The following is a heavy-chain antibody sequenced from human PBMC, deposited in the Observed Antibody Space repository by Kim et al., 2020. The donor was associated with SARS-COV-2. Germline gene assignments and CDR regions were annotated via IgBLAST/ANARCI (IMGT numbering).Heavy chain of an antibody. CDR1: GGSISSYY. J-gene: IGHJ5*02. V-gene: IGHV4-59*01. CDR2: IYYSGST. Sequence: SETLSLTCTVSGGSISSYYWSWIRQPPGKGLEWIGYIYYSGSTNYNPSLKSRVTISVDTSKNQFSLKLSSVTAADTAVYYCARGHRAGATGGDWFDPWGQGTLVTVSS. D-gene: IGHD1-26*01. CDR3: ARGHRAGATGGDWFDP.